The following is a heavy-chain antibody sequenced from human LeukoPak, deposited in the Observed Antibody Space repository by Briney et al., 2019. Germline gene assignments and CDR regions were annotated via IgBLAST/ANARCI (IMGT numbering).Heavy chain of an antibody. V-gene: IGHV3-15*01. D-gene: IGHD1-1*01. CDR2: IKSKNDGGTT. Sequence: GGSLRLSCAASGFNFNHAWMSWVRQAPGKGLEWVGRIKSKNDGGTTDFAAPVKGRFTISRDDSKRMVFLEMNSLKTEDTAVYYCVGRPWNFDYWGQGTLVTVSS. CDR1: GFNFNHAW. J-gene: IGHJ4*02. CDR3: VGRPWNFDY.